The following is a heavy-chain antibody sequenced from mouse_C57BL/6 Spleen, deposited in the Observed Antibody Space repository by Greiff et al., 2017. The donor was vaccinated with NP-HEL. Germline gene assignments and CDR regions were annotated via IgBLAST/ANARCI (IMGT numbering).Heavy chain of an antibody. V-gene: IGHV5-6*01. J-gene: IGHJ2*01. CDR2: ISSGGSYT. D-gene: IGHD4-1*01. CDR3: ARLGLGYFDY. Sequence: EVQGVESGGDLVKPGGSLKLSCAASGFTFSSYGMSWVRQTPDKRLEWVATISSGGSYTYYPDSVKGRFTISRDNAKNTLYLQMSSLKSEDTAMYYCARLGLGYFDYWGQGTTLTVSS. CDR1: GFTFSSYG.